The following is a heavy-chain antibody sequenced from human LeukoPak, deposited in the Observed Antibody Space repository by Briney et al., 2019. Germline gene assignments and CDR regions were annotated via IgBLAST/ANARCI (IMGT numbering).Heavy chain of an antibody. V-gene: IGHV3-21*01. J-gene: IGHJ4*02. Sequence: TGGSLRLSCAASGFPFSSYSMNWVRQAPGKGLEWVSSISSSSSYMFYADSVKGRFTISRDNTKNSLYLQMNSLRAEDSAVYYCARDLVYCSGGSCYQRAFDYWGQGTLVTVSS. CDR2: ISSSSSYM. CDR1: GFPFSSYS. CDR3: ARDLVYCSGGSCYQRAFDY. D-gene: IGHD2-15*01.